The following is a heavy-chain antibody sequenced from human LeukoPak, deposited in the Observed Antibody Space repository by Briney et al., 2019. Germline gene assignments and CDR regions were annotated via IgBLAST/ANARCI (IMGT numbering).Heavy chain of an antibody. D-gene: IGHD3-22*01. J-gene: IGHJ4*02. V-gene: IGHV4-34*01. CDR2: INHSGST. CDR3: ARGDSSGCYFPHFDY. Sequence: SETLSLTCAVYGGSFSGYYWSWIRQPPGKGLEWIGEINHSGSTNYNPSLKSRVTISVDTSKNQFSLKLSSVTAADTAVYYCARGDSSGCYFPHFDYWGQGTLVTVSS. CDR1: GGSFSGYY.